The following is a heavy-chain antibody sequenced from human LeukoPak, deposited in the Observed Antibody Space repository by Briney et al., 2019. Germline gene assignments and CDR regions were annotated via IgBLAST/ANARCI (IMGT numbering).Heavy chain of an antibody. Sequence: GVTLRLSCAASRFTFSSYSMNWDRHAPWKGREWCSSISSSSSYIYYAESVKGRFTISRENDKNSLYLQMNSLRAEDTAVYYCARDSIRYSYGHDYWGQGTLVTVSS. CDR2: ISSSSSYI. J-gene: IGHJ4*02. CDR1: RFTFSSYS. V-gene: IGHV3-21*01. D-gene: IGHD5-18*01. CDR3: ARDSIRYSYGHDY.